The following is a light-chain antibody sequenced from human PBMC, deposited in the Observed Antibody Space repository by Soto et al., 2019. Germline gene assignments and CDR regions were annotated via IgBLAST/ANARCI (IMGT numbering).Light chain of an antibody. J-gene: IGKJ4*01. CDR3: QQYDGYPLT. CDR1: QSIDRW. CDR2: KAS. V-gene: IGKV1-5*03. Sequence: DIRMTQSPSTLSAFVGDRVTITCRASQSIDRWLAWYQQKPGKAPQVLIYKASSLESGVPSRFSGSGSGTEFTLTISSLQPDDFATYYCQQYDGYPLTFGGGTKVEIK.